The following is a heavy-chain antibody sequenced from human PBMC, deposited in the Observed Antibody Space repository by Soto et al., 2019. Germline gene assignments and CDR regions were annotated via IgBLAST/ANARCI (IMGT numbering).Heavy chain of an antibody. CDR1: GGSISSSSYY. CDR3: AREAVAGDYYYYGMDV. J-gene: IGHJ6*02. D-gene: IGHD6-19*01. Sequence: QLQLQESGPGLVKPSETLSLTCTVSGGSISSSSYYWGWIRQPPGKGLEWIGSIYYSGSTYYNPSLKSRVTISVDTSKNQFSLKLSSVTPADTAVYYCAREAVAGDYYYYGMDVWGQGTTVTVSS. V-gene: IGHV4-39*02. CDR2: IYYSGST.